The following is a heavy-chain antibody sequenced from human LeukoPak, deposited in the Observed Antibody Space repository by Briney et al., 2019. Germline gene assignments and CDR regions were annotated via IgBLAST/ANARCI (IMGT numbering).Heavy chain of an antibody. CDR1: SASISSNTYY. V-gene: IGHV4-39*01. CDR3: ARNMTVILVAERTDAFDI. Sequence: KPSETLSLTCTVSSASISSNTYYWAWIRQSPGKGLEWIGSIFNAGSTFYNPSLTSRVTMSVDTSKNQFSLKLSSVTAADTAMYYCARNMTVILVAERTDAFDIWGQGTMVTVSS. CDR2: IFNAGST. D-gene: IGHD3-22*01. J-gene: IGHJ3*02.